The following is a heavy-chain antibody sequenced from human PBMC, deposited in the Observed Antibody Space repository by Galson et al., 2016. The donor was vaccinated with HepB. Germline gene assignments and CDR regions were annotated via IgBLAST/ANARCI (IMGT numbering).Heavy chain of an antibody. CDR1: GIPLREYA. Sequence: SLRLSCAASGIPLREYAMSWVRQGPGKRLEWVSTISSDGDNKHYLDSVKGRFTVSRDNSKNTLDLQMNSLRAEDTAVYYCTNDVGLVMFGLWGRGTLVTVSS. V-gene: IGHV3-23*01. J-gene: IGHJ4*02. CDR2: ISSDGDNK. D-gene: IGHD2/OR15-2a*01. CDR3: TNDVGLVMFGL.